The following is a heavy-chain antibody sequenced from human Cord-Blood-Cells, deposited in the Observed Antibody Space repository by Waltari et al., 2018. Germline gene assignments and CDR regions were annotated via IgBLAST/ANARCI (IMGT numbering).Heavy chain of an antibody. CDR2: ISYDGSNK. CDR1: GLTFSSYA. J-gene: IGHJ6*02. CDR3: ARDSRSGGMDV. V-gene: IGHV3-30-3*01. Sequence: QVQLVESGGGVVQPGRSLRLSCAASGLTFSSYALHWVRQAPGKGLEWVAVISYDGSNKYYADSVKGRFTISRDNSKNTLYLQMNSLRAEDTAVYYCARDSRSGGMDVWGQGTTVTVSS.